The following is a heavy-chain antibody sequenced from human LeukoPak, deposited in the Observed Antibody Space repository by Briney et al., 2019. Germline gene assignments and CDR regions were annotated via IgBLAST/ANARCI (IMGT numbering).Heavy chain of an antibody. J-gene: IGHJ4*02. V-gene: IGHV4-4*07. Sequence: SETLSLTCTVSGGSISSYYWSWIRQPAGKGLEWIGRIYTSGSTNYNPSLKSRVTMSVDTSKNQFSLKLGSVTAADTAVYYCARDNMVRGEEGFDYWGQGTLVTVSS. CDR3: ARDNMVRGEEGFDY. D-gene: IGHD3-10*01. CDR1: GGSISSYY. CDR2: IYTSGST.